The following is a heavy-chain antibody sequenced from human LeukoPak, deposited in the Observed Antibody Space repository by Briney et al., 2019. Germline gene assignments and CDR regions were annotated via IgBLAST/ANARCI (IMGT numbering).Heavy chain of an antibody. CDR3: ARAFTSTGYYYVEY. CDR2: IWYDGNNK. V-gene: IGHV3-33*01. CDR1: GFTFSSFG. J-gene: IGHJ4*02. D-gene: IGHD3-22*01. Sequence: GRSLRLSCAASGFTFSSFGMHWVRQAPGKGLEWVAVIWYDGNNKYYADSVKGRFTISRDNSKSTLYLQMNSLRAEDTAVYYCARAFTSTGYYYVEYWGQGTLVTVSS.